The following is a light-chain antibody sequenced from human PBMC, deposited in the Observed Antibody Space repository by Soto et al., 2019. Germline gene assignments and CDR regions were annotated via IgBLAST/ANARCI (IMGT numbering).Light chain of an antibody. CDR1: QSVSTNS. CDR2: AAS. CDR3: QQYGSSVLT. V-gene: IGKV3-20*01. J-gene: IGKJ4*01. Sequence: EIVLTQSPDTLSLSPGERATLSCRASQSVSTNSLAWYQQKPGQAPRPLIYAASSRATGTPDRFSGSGSGTEFTLIISRLGPEDFAVYYCQQYGSSVLTFGGGTKVEIK.